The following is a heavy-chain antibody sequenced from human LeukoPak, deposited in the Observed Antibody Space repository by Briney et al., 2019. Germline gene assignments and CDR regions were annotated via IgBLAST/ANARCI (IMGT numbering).Heavy chain of an antibody. D-gene: IGHD2-15*01. V-gene: IGHV1-2*02. CDR1: GYTVTGYY. CDR3: ARVTVYGSGVSCYSVGDYYYMDV. J-gene: IGHJ6*03. Sequence: ASVKVSCKASGYTVTGYYMHWVRQAPGQGREWMGWINPNSGDTKYAQKFQGRVTITADASTSTAYVELSSLRSEGTAVYYCARVTVYGSGVSCYSVGDYYYMDVWGKGTTVTISS. CDR2: INPNSGDT.